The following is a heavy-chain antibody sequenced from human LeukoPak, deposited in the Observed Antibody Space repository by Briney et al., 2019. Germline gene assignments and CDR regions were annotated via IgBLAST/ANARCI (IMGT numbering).Heavy chain of an antibody. CDR3: ARELVEMATTRPSFFDY. CDR1: GYTFTSYY. D-gene: IGHD5-24*01. J-gene: IGHJ4*02. V-gene: IGHV1-46*01. Sequence: ASVKVSCKASGYTFTSYYMHWVRQAPGQGLEWMGIINPSGGTTSYAQKFQGRVTITADKSTSTAYMELSSLRSEDTAVYYCARELVEMATTRPSFFDYWGQGTLVTVSS. CDR2: INPSGGTT.